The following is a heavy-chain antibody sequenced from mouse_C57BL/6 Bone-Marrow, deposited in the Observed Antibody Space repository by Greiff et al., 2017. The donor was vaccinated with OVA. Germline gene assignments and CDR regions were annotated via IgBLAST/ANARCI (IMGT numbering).Heavy chain of an antibody. CDR2: IDPENGDT. J-gene: IGHJ2*01. D-gene: IGHD1-1*01. Sequence: EVKVVESGAELVRPGASVKLSCTASGFNIKDDYMHWVKQRPEQGLEWIGWIDPENGDTEYASKFQSKATITADTSSNTAYLQLSSLTSEDTAVYYCITTVVAPGYWGQGTTLTVSS. CDR3: ITTVVAPGY. V-gene: IGHV14-4*01. CDR1: GFNIKDDY.